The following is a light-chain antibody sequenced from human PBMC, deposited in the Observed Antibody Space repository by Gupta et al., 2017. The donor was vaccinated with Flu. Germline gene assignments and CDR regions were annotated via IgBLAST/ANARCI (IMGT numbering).Light chain of an antibody. CDR1: TSNIGAGYD. V-gene: IGLV1-40*01. Sequence: QFVLTQPPSVSGAPGPRVPISCTVRTSNIGAGYDVHWYQQVPGRAPKRLIFGNNNRPSGVADRFSGSKSGTAASLAIAGLQAEDEADYYCQSYDNSLSGSKVFGGGTKLTVL. CDR2: GNN. CDR3: QSYDNSLSGSKV. J-gene: IGLJ3*02.